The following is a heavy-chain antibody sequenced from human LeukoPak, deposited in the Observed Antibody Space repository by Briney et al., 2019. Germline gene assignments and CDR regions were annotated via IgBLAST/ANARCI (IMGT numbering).Heavy chain of an antibody. J-gene: IGHJ5*02. CDR1: GFTFSRYW. V-gene: IGHV3-7*01. D-gene: IGHD6-13*01. Sequence: PGGSLRLSCAAAGFTFSRYWMSWVRQATGKGLECVAKIREDGSEKHYVDSVKGRFTISRDNAENSLYLQMNSLRAEDTAVYYCAAAAPGTDWLDPWGQGTLVTVSS. CDR3: AAAAPGTDWLDP. CDR2: IREDGSEK.